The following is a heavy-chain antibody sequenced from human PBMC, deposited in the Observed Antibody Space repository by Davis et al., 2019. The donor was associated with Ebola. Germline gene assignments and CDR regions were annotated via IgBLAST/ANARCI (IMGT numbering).Heavy chain of an antibody. CDR2: FGTGGDT. CDR1: GFIFRYYV. Sequence: GGSLTLSCETSGFIFRYYVMSWVRQAPGKGLEWVSTFGTGGDTYYADSLKGRFAISRDNSRGTLYLQMNSLRVEDSAIYYCVKDSSNIWFDIWGQGTLVTVSS. D-gene: IGHD2/OR15-2a*01. CDR3: VKDSSNIWFDI. J-gene: IGHJ3*02. V-gene: IGHV3-23*01.